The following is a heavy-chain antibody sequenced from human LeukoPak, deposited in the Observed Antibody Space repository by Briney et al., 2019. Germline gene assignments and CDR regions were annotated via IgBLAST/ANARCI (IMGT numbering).Heavy chain of an antibody. CDR2: IYYSGST. V-gene: IGHV4-59*01. Sequence: PSETLSLTCTVSDGSIRTYYWSWIRQPPGKGLECIGYIYYSGSTNYNPSLMSRVTISVDTSKNQFSLKLSSVTAADTAVYYCARVGQDYDLLTCYSYYYAMDVWGKGTTVTVSS. CDR1: DGSIRTYY. D-gene: IGHD3-9*01. J-gene: IGHJ6*04. CDR3: ARVGQDYDLLTCYSYYYAMDV.